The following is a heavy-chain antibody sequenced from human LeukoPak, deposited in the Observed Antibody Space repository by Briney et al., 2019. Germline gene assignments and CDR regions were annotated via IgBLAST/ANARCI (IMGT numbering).Heavy chain of an antibody. V-gene: IGHV3-30-3*01. CDR3: AREHYGDYYFDY. Sequence: GGSLRPSCAASGFTFSSYAMHWVRQAPGKGLEWVTIISYDGSNKYYADSVKGRFTISRDNSKNTLYLQMNSLRAEDTAVYYCAREHYGDYYFDYWGQGTLVTVSS. CDR1: GFTFSSYA. J-gene: IGHJ4*02. CDR2: ISYDGSNK. D-gene: IGHD4-17*01.